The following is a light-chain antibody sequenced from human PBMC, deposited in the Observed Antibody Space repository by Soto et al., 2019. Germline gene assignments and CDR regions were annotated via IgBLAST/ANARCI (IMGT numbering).Light chain of an antibody. CDR1: SSNIGGNS. V-gene: IGLV1-51*01. CDR3: QSYDSSLSGWL. Sequence: QSVMTQPPSVSAAPGQKVTISCSGSSSNIGGNSVSWYQQLPGTAPKLLIYDDNKRPSGIPDRFSGSKSGTSATLGITGFQTGDEADYYCQSYDSSLSGWLFGGGTKVTVL. J-gene: IGLJ3*02. CDR2: DDN.